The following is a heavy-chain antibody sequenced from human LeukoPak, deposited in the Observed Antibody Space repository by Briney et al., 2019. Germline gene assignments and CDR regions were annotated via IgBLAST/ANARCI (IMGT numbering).Heavy chain of an antibody. Sequence: ASVKVSCKASGYTFTGYYMHWVRQAPGQGLEWMGWINPNSGGTNYAQKFQGRVTMTRDTSISTAYMGLSRLRSDDTAVYYCAREYCSSTSCYLRHYYYMDVWGKGTTVTISS. J-gene: IGHJ6*03. CDR3: AREYCSSTSCYLRHYYYMDV. CDR2: INPNSGGT. CDR1: GYTFTGYY. D-gene: IGHD2-2*01. V-gene: IGHV1-2*02.